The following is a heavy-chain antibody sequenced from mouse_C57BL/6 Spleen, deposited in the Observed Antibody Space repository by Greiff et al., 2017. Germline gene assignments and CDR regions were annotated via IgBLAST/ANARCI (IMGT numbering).Heavy chain of an antibody. CDR2: ISSGSSTI. CDR1: GFTFSDYG. J-gene: IGHJ4*01. CDR3: ARRVFYYAMDY. V-gene: IGHV5-17*01. Sequence: DVPLVESGGGLVKPGGSLKLSCAASGFTFSDYGMHWVRQAPEKGLEWVAYISSGSSTIYYADTVKGRFTISRDNAKNTLFLQMTSLRSEDTAMYYCARRVFYYAMDYWGQGTSGTVAS.